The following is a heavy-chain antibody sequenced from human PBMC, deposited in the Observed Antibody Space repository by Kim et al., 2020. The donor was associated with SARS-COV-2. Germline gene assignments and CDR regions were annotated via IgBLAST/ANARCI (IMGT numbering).Heavy chain of an antibody. D-gene: IGHD3-22*01. CDR2: ISWNSGSI. Sequence: GGSLRLSCAASGFTFGDYAMHWVRQAPGKGLEWVSGISWNSGSIGYADSVKGRFTISRDNAKNSLYLQMNSLRAEDTALYYCAKALRYYDSSGYYYSMAFDIWGQGTMVTVSS. CDR1: GFTFGDYA. J-gene: IGHJ3*02. CDR3: AKALRYYDSSGYYYSMAFDI. V-gene: IGHV3-9*01.